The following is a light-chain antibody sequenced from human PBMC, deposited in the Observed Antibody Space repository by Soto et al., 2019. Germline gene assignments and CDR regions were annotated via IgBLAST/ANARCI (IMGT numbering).Light chain of an antibody. V-gene: IGLV2-14*01. Sequence: QSVLTQPASVSGSVGQSIAISCTGTSSDVGGYNYVSWYQQHPGKAPKLLLSEVSKRPSGVSDRFSGSKSGNTASLTISGLQTQDEADYYCSSFTSAYTFVFGTGTKVTVL. J-gene: IGLJ1*01. CDR2: EVS. CDR3: SSFTSAYTFV. CDR1: SSDVGGYNY.